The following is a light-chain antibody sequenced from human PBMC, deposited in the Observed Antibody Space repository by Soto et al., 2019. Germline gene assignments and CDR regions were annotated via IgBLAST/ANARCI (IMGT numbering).Light chain of an antibody. CDR1: QRVVGNY. CDR3: QQYGSSPRYT. Sequence: EIVLSQSPGTLSLSPGERATLYCRASQRVVGNYLAWYQQKPGRAPRLLMYEASNRATCIPDRISGSGSGTDFTLTISRLEPEDFAVYYCQQYGSSPRYTFGQGTKVDIK. J-gene: IGKJ2*01. CDR2: EAS. V-gene: IGKV3-20*01.